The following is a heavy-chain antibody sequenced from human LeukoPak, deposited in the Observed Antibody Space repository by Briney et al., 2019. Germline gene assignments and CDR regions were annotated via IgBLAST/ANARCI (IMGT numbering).Heavy chain of an antibody. J-gene: IGHJ4*02. V-gene: IGHV3-30*18. Sequence: GGSLRLSCAASGFTFSNYAMHWVRQAPGKGLEWVAVISFAGNGEFYADSVKGRFAISRDNSKNTLYLQMNSLRTEDTAMYYCAKDEVGRYSSSTSCSSRFDYWGQGTLVTVSS. CDR3: AKDEVGRYSSSTSCSSRFDY. D-gene: IGHD2-2*01. CDR1: GFTFSNYA. CDR2: ISFAGNGE.